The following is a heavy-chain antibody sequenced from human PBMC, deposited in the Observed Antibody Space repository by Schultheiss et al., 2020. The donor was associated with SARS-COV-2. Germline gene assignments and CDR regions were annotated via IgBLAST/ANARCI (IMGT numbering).Heavy chain of an antibody. Sequence: SQTLSLTCTVSGGSISSYYWSWIRQPPGKGLEWIGYIYHSGSTYYNPSLKSRVTISVDRSKNQFSLKLSSVTAADTAVYYCAKGAEKFAAARHDYWGQGTLVTVSS. V-gene: IGHV4-59*12. CDR2: IYHSGST. CDR1: GGSISSYY. J-gene: IGHJ4*02. D-gene: IGHD6-6*01. CDR3: AKGAEKFAAARHDY.